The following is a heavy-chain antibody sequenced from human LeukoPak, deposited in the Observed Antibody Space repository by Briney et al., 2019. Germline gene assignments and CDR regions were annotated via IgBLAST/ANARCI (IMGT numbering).Heavy chain of an antibody. Sequence: GGSLRLSCAASGFTFSSYGMHWVRQAPGKGLEWVAVISYDGSNKYYADSVKGRFTISRDNSRNTLYLQMNSLRAEDTAVYYSAKFGEDYYGSGNYYTVDYWGQGTLVTVSS. D-gene: IGHD3-10*01. CDR2: ISYDGSNK. J-gene: IGHJ4*02. CDR3: AKFGEDYYGSGNYYTVDY. CDR1: GFTFSSYG. V-gene: IGHV3-30*18.